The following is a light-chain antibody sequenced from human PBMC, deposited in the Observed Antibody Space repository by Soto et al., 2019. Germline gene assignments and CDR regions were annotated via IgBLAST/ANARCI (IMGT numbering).Light chain of an antibody. Sequence: DIPMTQSPSSLSASVGDRVTITCQASQDIKNYLNWYQQKPGKAPKLLIYDASNLETGVPSRFSGSGSGTEFTLTVSSLQPEDFATYFCQQLNSYPLTFGGGTKVEI. V-gene: IGKV1-33*01. CDR2: DAS. CDR1: QDIKNY. J-gene: IGKJ4*01. CDR3: QQLNSYPLT.